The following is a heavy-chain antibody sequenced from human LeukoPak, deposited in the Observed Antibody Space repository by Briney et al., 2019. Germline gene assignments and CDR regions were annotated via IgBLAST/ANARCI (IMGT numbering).Heavy chain of an antibody. CDR3: ARRVRGTLGGAFDI. J-gene: IGHJ3*02. CDR1: GGSFSVYY. Sequence: SGTLSLTCAVYGGSFSVYYWSWIRQPPGKGLEWIGQINHSGSTNYNPSLKSRVTISVDTSKSQFSLKLSSVTAADTAVYYCARRVRGTLGGAFDIWGQGTMVTVSS. D-gene: IGHD3-10*01. V-gene: IGHV4-34*01. CDR2: INHSGST.